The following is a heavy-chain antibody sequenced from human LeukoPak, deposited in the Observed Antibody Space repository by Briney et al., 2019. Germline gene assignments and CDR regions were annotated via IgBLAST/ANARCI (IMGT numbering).Heavy chain of an antibody. CDR2: ISYSGST. CDR1: GGSISPYY. V-gene: IGHV4-59*01. D-gene: IGHD3-10*01. J-gene: IGHJ3*02. Sequence: SETLSLTCTVSGGSISPYYWSWLRQPPGKGLEWIGYISYSGSTKNNPSLKSRVTISVDTSKNQFSLKLTSVTAADTAVYYCAKEVAESFPDAFDIWGQGTVITVSS. CDR3: AKEVAESFPDAFDI.